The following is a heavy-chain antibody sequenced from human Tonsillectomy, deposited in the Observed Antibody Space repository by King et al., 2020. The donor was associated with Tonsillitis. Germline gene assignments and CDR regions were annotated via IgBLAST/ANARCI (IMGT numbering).Heavy chain of an antibody. CDR2: IDHSGST. D-gene: IGHD3-16*01. Sequence: VQLQQWGAGLLKPSETLSLTCAVYGESFNYYYWSWIRQSPGKGLEWIGEIDHSGSTNYNPSLKSRGTISVDTSKNQFSLKLISLTVADTVVYYCGREVWYMDVWGKGTTGTVS. CDR3: GREVWYMDV. CDR1: GESFNYYY. V-gene: IGHV4-34*01. J-gene: IGHJ6*03.